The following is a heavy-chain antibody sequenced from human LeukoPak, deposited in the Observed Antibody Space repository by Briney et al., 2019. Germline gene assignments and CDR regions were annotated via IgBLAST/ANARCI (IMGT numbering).Heavy chain of an antibody. CDR1: GGSIRSSYYY. CDR2: IYDSGST. J-gene: IGHJ6*02. CDR3: ARDNWNYGSSMDV. D-gene: IGHD1-7*01. Sequence: SETLSLTCTVSGGSIRSSYYYWGWIRQPPGKGLEWIVSIYDSGSTYCNPSLKSRVTISVDTSKNQFSLKLSSVTAADTAVYYCARDNWNYGSSMDVWGQGTTVTVSS. V-gene: IGHV4-39*07.